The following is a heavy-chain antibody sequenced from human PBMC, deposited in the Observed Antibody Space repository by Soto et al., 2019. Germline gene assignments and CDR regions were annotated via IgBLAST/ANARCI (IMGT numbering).Heavy chain of an antibody. CDR3: VRGLYWISTTFDKPYYFFGLYG. V-gene: IGHV1-8*01. CDR1: GYSFTTSD. CDR2: MNPNSANT. Sequence: ASVKVSCKMSGYSFTTSDINWVRQATGQGLEWMGWMNPNSANTGYAQKFQGRVTMTRDTSISTAYMELSNLRSDDTAVYFCVRGLYWISTTFDKPYYFFGLYGWG. D-gene: IGHD2-2*01. J-gene: IGHJ6*02.